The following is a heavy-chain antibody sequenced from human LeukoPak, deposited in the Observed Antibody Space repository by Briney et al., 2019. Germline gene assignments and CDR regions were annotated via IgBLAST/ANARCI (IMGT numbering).Heavy chain of an antibody. CDR1: AFTFSSYA. CDR3: ARDPPYDSGTYPDY. D-gene: IGHD1-26*01. V-gene: IGHV3-30*01. Sequence: GGSLRFSCAASAFTFSSYAMHWVRPAPGKGLQWVAVISYDGSNKYYADSVKGRFTISRDNSKNTLYLQMNSLRAEDTAVYYCARDPPYDSGTYPDYWGQGTLVTVSS. J-gene: IGHJ4*02. CDR2: ISYDGSNK.